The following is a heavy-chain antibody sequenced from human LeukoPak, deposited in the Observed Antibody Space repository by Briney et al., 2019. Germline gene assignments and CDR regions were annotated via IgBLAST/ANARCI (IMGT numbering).Heavy chain of an antibody. CDR1: GFTFNNYG. Sequence: PGGSLRLSCAASGFTFNNYGMNGVRQAPGKGLEGVSSISGRSSYIYYADSLKGRFTISRDNAKNSLYLQMNSLRAADTAVYYCAREGIGWSLDYWGQGTLVTVSS. V-gene: IGHV3-21*06. J-gene: IGHJ4*02. CDR2: ISGRSSYI. D-gene: IGHD6-19*01. CDR3: AREGIGWSLDY.